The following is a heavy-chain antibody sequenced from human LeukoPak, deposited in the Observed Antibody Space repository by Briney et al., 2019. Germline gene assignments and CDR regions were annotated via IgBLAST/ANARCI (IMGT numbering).Heavy chain of an antibody. CDR3: ARDAIDSSGFDFDY. J-gene: IGHJ4*02. D-gene: IGHD3-22*01. CDR2: ISTSAGTI. Sequence: GGSLRLSCAASGFTFSDYYMTWIRQAPGKGLEWISYISTSAGTIYYADSGKGRFTISRDNAKNSLYLHMNSLRAEDTAVYYCARDAIDSSGFDFDYWGQGTLVTVSS. CDR1: GFTFSDYY. V-gene: IGHV3-11*01.